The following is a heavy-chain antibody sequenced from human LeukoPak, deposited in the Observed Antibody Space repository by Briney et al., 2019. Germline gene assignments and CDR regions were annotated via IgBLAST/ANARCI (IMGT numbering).Heavy chain of an antibody. CDR3: ARDTTHTMGY. D-gene: IGHD1-26*01. V-gene: IGHV3-66*01. CDR2: IYSGGDT. J-gene: IGHJ4*02. CDR1: GGTFSSYA. Sequence: SCKASGGTFSSYAISWVRQAPGKGLEWVSVIYSGGDTYYADSVKGRFTISRDNSKNTLYLHMNSLRVEDTAVYYCARDTTHTMGYWGQGTLVTVSS.